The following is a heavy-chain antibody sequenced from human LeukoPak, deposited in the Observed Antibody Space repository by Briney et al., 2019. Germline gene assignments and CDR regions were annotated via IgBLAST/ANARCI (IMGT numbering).Heavy chain of an antibody. CDR1: GFTFSSYW. Sequence: GGSLRLSCAASGFTFSSYWMHWVRQAPGKGLVWVSRINSDGSSTSYADSVKGRFTISRDNAKNTLYLQMNGVRAEDTAVYYCARCAYGEDYFDYWGQGTLVTVSS. CDR2: INSDGSST. V-gene: IGHV3-74*01. J-gene: IGHJ4*02. D-gene: IGHD4-17*01. CDR3: ARCAYGEDYFDY.